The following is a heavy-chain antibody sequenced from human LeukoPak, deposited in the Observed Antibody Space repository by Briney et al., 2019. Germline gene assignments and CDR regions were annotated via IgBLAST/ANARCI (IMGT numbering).Heavy chain of an antibody. Sequence: GESLKISCTASGFTFGDYAMSWVRQAPGKGLEWVGFNRSKAYGGTTEYAASVKGRFTISRDDSKSIAYLQMNSLKTEDTAVYYCTRDYGEIDYWGQGTLVTVSS. D-gene: IGHD3-10*01. J-gene: IGHJ4*02. V-gene: IGHV3-49*04. CDR3: TRDYGEIDY. CDR1: GFTFGDYA. CDR2: NRSKAYGGTT.